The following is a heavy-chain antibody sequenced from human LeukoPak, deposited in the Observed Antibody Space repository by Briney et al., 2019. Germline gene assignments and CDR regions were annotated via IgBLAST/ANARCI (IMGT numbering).Heavy chain of an antibody. CDR2: IIPIFGTA. J-gene: IGHJ4*02. V-gene: IGHV1-69*13. Sequence: SVKVSCKASRGTFSSYAISWVRQAPGQGLEWMGGIIPIFGTANYAQKFQGRVTITADESTSTAYMELSSLRSEDTAVYYCASNGDYLDLFDYWGQGTLVTVSS. CDR3: ASNGDYLDLFDY. D-gene: IGHD4-17*01. CDR1: RGTFSSYA.